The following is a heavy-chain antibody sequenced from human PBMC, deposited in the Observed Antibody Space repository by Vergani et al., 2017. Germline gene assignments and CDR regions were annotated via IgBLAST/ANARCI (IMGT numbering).Heavy chain of an antibody. CDR1: GFTFSDYY. V-gene: IGHV3-11*01. CDR2: ISSSGSTI. Sequence: QVQLVESGGGLVKPGGSLRLSCAASGFTFSDYYMSWIRQAPGKGLEWVSYISSSGSTIYYADSVKGRFTISRDNAKNSLYLQMNSLRADCTAVYYCARGPRAAAMHYYYYYDRDVWGKGTTVTVFS. J-gene: IGHJ6*03. D-gene: IGHD2-2*01. CDR3: ARGPRAAAMHYYYYYDRDV.